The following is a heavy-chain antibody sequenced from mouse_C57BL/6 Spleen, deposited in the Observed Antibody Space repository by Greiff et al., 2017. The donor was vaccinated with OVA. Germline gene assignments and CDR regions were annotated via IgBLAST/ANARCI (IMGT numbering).Heavy chain of an antibody. V-gene: IGHV5-9*01. CDR1: GFTFSSYT. J-gene: IGHJ2*01. Sequence: EVKLVESGGGLVKPGGSLKLSCAASGFTFSSYTMSWVRQTPEKRLEWVATISGGGGNTYYPDSVKGRFTISRDNAKNTLYLQMSSLRSEDTALYYCARREYGKGVCDYWGQGTTLTVSS. D-gene: IGHD2-10*02. CDR3: ARREYGKGVCDY. CDR2: ISGGGGNT.